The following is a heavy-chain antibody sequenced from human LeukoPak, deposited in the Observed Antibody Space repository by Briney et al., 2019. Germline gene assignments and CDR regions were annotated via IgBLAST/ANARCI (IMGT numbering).Heavy chain of an antibody. CDR3: AKDHYCSSTSCYYTGYYYGMDV. D-gene: IGHD2-2*01. CDR2: ISYDGSNK. CDR1: GFTFSSYG. J-gene: IGHJ6*04. V-gene: IGHV3-30*18. Sequence: GSLRLSCAASGFTFSSYGMHWVRPAPGKGLEWVAVISYDGSNKYYADSVEGRFTISRDNSKNTLYLQMNSLRAEDTAVYYCAKDHYCSSTSCYYTGYYYGMDVWGKGTTVTVSS.